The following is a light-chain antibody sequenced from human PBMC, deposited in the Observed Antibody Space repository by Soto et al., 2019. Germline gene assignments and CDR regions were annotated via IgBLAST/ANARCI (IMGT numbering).Light chain of an antibody. Sequence: QSALTQPASVSGSPGQSITISCTGTSSDVGSYNLVSWYQQHPDKAPKLMIYEGSKRPSGVSNRFSGSKSGNTASLTISGLQAEDEADYYCCSYAGSREVFGTGTKLTVL. CDR1: SSDVGSYNL. J-gene: IGLJ1*01. CDR3: CSYAGSREV. CDR2: EGS. V-gene: IGLV2-23*01.